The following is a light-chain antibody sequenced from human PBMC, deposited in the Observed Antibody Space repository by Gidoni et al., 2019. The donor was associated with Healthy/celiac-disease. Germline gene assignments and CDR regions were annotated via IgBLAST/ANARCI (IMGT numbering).Light chain of an antibody. Sequence: DIHLTQSPSSLSASVGDRVTITCRASQSISSYLNWYQQKPGKAPKLLIYAASSLQSGVPSRFSGSGSGTDFTLTISSLQHEDFATYYCQQSYSTPVTFGQGTKLEIK. V-gene: IGKV1-39*01. CDR2: AAS. CDR1: QSISSY. J-gene: IGKJ2*01. CDR3: QQSYSTPVT.